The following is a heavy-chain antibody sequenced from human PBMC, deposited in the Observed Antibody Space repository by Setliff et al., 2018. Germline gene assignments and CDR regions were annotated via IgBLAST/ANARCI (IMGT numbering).Heavy chain of an antibody. Sequence: GASQRLSCAASGFTINNAWLSWVRQAPGKGLEWVGRIKSESDGGAPDYGAPVKGRFTISRDDSKNTLYLQMDSLNPEDTAIYYCATPALFTTGWFGYHGMVVWGQGITVTVSS. CDR3: ATPALFTTGWFGYHGMVV. D-gene: IGHD1-1*01. J-gene: IGHJ6*02. CDR1: GFTINNAW. V-gene: IGHV3-15*01. CDR2: IKSESDGGAP.